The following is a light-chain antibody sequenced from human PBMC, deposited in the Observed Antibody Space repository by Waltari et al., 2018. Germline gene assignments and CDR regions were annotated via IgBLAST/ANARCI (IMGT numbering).Light chain of an antibody. Sequence: IVMTQSPDSLAVSLGERATLTCKSSQSLLYRPNNKNGLAWYQQKPGQPPKLLISYASTRESGVPDRFSGSGSGTDFTLKISRVEAEDVGIYYCMQATQFPRTFGQGTKVEIK. CDR1: QSLLYRPNNKNG. J-gene: IGKJ1*01. V-gene: IGKV4-1*01. CDR3: MQATQFPRT. CDR2: YAS.